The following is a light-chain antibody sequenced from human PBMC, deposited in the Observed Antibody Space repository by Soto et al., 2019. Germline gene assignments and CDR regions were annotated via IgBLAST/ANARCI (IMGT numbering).Light chain of an antibody. CDR2: GAS. CDR1: QRVISSY. Sequence: VVLTQSPGTLSLSPGEVATLSCRASQRVISSYLAWYQQKPGQAPRLLIYGASKRATGIPDRFSGSGSGTLFTLNISRVEAEDVGIYYCMQGLRSPPTFGQGTKVDIK. J-gene: IGKJ1*01. V-gene: IGKV3-20*01. CDR3: MQGLRSPPT.